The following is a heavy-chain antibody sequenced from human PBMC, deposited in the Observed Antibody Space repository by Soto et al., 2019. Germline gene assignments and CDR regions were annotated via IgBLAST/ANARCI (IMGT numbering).Heavy chain of an antibody. J-gene: IGHJ4*02. CDR1: GGSFSGYY. CDR2: INHSGST. D-gene: IGHD3-3*01. CDR3: VRGKLGYDFWSGYYVIEDFDY. Sequence: PSETLSLTCAVYGGSFSGYYWSWIRQPPGKGLEWIGEINHSGSTNYNPSLKSRVTISVDTSKNQFSLKLSSVTAADTAVYYCVRGKLGYDFWSGYYVIEDFDYWGQGTLVTVSS. V-gene: IGHV4-34*01.